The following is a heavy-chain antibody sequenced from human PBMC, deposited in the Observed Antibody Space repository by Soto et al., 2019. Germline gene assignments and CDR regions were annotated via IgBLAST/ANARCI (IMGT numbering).Heavy chain of an antibody. J-gene: IGHJ5*02. CDR3: XXXXXXXXXGRERGNWFDP. CDR2: IYWDDDK. D-gene: IGHD3-10*01. Sequence: QITLKESGPTLVRPTQTLTLTCTFSGFSLSTTGVGVGWIRQPPGKALEWLALIYWDDDKRYSPSLKSRLTXXXXXXXXXXXXXXXXXXXXXXXXXXXXXXXXXXXXGRERGNWFDPWGQGTLVTVSS. CDR1: GFSLSTTGVG. V-gene: IGHV2-5*02.